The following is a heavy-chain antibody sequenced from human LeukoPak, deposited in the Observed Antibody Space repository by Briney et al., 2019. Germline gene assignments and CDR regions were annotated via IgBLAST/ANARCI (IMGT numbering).Heavy chain of an antibody. Sequence: PGGSLRLSCAASGFTFSSYGMHWVRQAPGKGLEWVAVISYDGSNKYYADSVKGRFTISRDNSKNTLYLQMNSLRAEDTAVYYCAKDIVGSSWYFSRYYYGMDVWGQGTMVTVSS. CDR2: ISYDGSNK. V-gene: IGHV3-30*18. CDR1: GFTFSSYG. J-gene: IGHJ6*02. CDR3: AKDIVGSSWYFSRYYYGMDV. D-gene: IGHD6-13*01.